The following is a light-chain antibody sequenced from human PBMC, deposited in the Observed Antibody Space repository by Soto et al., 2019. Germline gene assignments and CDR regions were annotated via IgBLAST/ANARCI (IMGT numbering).Light chain of an antibody. CDR2: GAS. Sequence: EIVLTQSPGTLSLSPGERATLSCRASQSVSSSYLAWYRQKPGQAPSLLIYGASSRATGIPDRVSGSGSGTDFTLTISILEPEDFAVYYCQQYGSSPCTFGQGTKLEIK. V-gene: IGKV3-20*01. J-gene: IGKJ2*02. CDR1: QSVSSSY. CDR3: QQYGSSPCT.